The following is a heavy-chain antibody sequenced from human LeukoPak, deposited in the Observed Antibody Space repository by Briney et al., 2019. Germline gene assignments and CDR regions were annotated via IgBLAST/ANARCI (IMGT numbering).Heavy chain of an antibody. CDR3: ARYFMVGATCAYYFDY. V-gene: IGHV1-2*02. J-gene: IGHJ4*02. Sequence: ASVKVSCKASGYTFTGYYMHWVRQAPGQGLEWMGWMNPNSGGTNYAQKFQGRVTMTRDTSISTTYMELSRLRSDDTAVYYGARYFMVGATCAYYFDYGGQGTLVTVSS. CDR2: MNPNSGGT. CDR1: GYTFTGYY. D-gene: IGHD1-26*01.